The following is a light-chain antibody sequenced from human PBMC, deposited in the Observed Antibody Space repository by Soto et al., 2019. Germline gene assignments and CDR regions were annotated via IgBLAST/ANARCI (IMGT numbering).Light chain of an antibody. V-gene: IGKV1-5*03. CDR2: KAS. CDR3: QHYHCYPLT. Sequence: DIQMTQSPSTLSASVEKRNIITCRASQSIGSWLAWYQQKPGRAPELLIYKASSLQSGVPSRFSGSGSGTEFTLTIISLLLVVFATYYCQHYHCYPLTFGGGTIVDIK. CDR1: QSIGSW. J-gene: IGKJ4*01.